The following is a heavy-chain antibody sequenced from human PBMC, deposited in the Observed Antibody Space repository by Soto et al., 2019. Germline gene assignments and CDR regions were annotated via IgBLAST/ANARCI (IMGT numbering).Heavy chain of an antibody. CDR2: ISNSGIT. CDR1: GFIFSDYY. J-gene: IGHJ4*02. CDR3: ASNTYYDDSSGYFDY. D-gene: IGHD3-22*01. Sequence: GESLTISCAASGFIFSDYYMTWIRQSPGKGLEWISYISNSGITNYADSVKGRFTISRDNAKNSLYLQMSSLRAEDTAIYYCASNTYYDDSSGYFDYWGQGTLVTVSS. V-gene: IGHV3-11*06.